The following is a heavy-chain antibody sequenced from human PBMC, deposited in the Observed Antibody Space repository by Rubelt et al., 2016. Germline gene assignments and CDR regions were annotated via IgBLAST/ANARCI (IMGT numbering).Heavy chain of an antibody. CDR1: GSSVSSYYWT. J-gene: IGHJ3*02. Sequence: QESGPGLVKPSETLSLTCTVSGSSVSSYYWTWIRQPPGKALEWLAVIYWDDDKRYSPSLQSRLTIPKDTSKNLVVLTMTNMDPVDTATYYCADPSIAYRDDIFDAFDIWGQGTMVTVSS. CDR2: IYWDDDK. D-gene: IGHD4-17*01. CDR3: ADPSIAYRDDIFDAFDI. V-gene: IGHV2-5*08.